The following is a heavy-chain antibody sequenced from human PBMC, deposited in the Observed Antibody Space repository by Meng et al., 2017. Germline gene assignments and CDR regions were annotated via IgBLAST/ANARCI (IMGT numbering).Heavy chain of an antibody. D-gene: IGHD3-10*01. J-gene: IGHJ4*02. CDR2: INPNSGGT. CDR1: DITLTHYY. Sequence: HVKLVPSVAGVNTTGASVNFSANAADITLTHYYMHGVRKAPGQGLESMERINPNSGGTNYAQEFQGRVTMARDMSISTAYMELSRLRSDDTAVYYCASELNTYGSGSYAYWGQGTLVTVSS. V-gene: IGHV1-2*06. CDR3: ASELNTYGSGSYAY.